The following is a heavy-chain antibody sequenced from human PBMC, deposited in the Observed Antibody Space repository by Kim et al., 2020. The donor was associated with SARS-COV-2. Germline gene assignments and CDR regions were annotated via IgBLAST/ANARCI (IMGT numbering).Heavy chain of an antibody. V-gene: IGHV3-30*18. CDR2: ISYEGSNK. CDR3: AKGRWYGDYASDY. CDR1: GFTFSTYG. D-gene: IGHD4-17*01. J-gene: IGHJ4*02. Sequence: GGSLRLSCAASGFTFSTYGIHWVRQAPVKGLEWVAVISYEGSNKYYADSVKGRFTISRDNSKNTVYLQMNSLRTEDTAVYYCAKGRWYGDYASDYWGQGTLVTVSS.